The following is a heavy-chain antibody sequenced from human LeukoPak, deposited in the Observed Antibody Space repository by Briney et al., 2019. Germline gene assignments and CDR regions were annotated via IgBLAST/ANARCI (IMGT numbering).Heavy chain of an antibody. CDR3: VTWRGPDSEPLNF. J-gene: IGHJ4*02. CDR1: GFTFSRHW. V-gene: IGHV3-7*01. D-gene: IGHD3-3*01. Sequence: PGGSLRLSCAASGFTFSRHWMSWVRQTPDKGLEWVAHIGPDGNAKYYVDFVEGRFTISRDNAKNSLILQMNSLRAEDTAVYYCVTWRGPDSEPLNFWGQGTLVAVSS. CDR2: IGPDGNAK.